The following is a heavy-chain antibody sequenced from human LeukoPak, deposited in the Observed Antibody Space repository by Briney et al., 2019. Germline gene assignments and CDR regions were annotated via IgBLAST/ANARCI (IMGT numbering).Heavy chain of an antibody. D-gene: IGHD3-22*01. J-gene: IGHJ4*02. CDR2: IYSGGST. CDR1: GFTVDSNS. Sequence: PGGSLRLSCAASGFTVDSNSMSWVRQAPGKGLEGVSVIYSGGSTYYADSVKGRFTISRDNSKNTLYLQMNSLRAEDTAVYYCVRHDSSGYYWVYWGQGTLVTVSS. CDR3: VRHDSSGYYWVY. V-gene: IGHV3-53*01.